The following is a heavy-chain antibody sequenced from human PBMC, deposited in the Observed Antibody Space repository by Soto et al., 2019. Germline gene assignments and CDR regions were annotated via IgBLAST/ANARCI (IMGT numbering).Heavy chain of an antibody. D-gene: IGHD2-15*01. J-gene: IGHJ4*02. CDR3: AKDLVGSNADYYDY. CDR1: GFDFSVTC. CDR2: ISGSGGST. Sequence: PGGSLRLSCAASGFDFSVTCMSWVRQAPGKGMEWVAAISGSGGSTYYADSVKGRFTISRENSKNTLYLQMNSLRAEDAAVYYCAKDLVGSNADYYDYWGLGTLVTVSS. V-gene: IGHV3-23*01.